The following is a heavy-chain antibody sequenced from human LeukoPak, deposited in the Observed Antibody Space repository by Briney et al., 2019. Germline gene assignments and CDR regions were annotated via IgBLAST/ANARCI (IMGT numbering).Heavy chain of an antibody. CDR2: ISSSSSYI. CDR3: TRVCGGDCYLAFDI. D-gene: IGHD2-21*02. Sequence: GGSLRLSCAASGFTFSSYSMNWVRQAPGKGLEWVSSISSSSSYIYYADSVKGRFTISRDNAKNSLYLQMNSLRAEDTAVYYCTRVCGGDCYLAFDIWGQGTMVTVSS. J-gene: IGHJ3*02. V-gene: IGHV3-21*03. CDR1: GFTFSSYS.